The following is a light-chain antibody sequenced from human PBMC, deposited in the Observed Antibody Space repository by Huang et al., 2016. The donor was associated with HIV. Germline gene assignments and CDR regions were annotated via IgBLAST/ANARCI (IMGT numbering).Light chain of an antibody. CDR3: QHYGSPGT. CDR1: QSVRSNN. J-gene: IGKJ2*01. CDR2: AAS. Sequence: EIVLTQSPGTLSLSPGERATLSCRASQSVRSNNLAWYQQKPGQAPRLLIHAASTRATGIPDRFSGSASETDFSLTISRLEPEDFAVYYCQHYGSPGTFGQGTKLEI. V-gene: IGKV3-20*01.